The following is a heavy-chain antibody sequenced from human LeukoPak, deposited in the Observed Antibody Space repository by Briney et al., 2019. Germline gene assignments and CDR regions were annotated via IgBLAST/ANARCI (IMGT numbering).Heavy chain of an antibody. D-gene: IGHD6-19*01. CDR3: ARGGPGSSGWYYFDY. Sequence: GGSLRLSCAASGFTVSSNYMSWVRQAPGKGLEWVSVIYSGGSTYYADSVKGRFTISRDNSKNTLYLQMNSLRAEDTAVYYCARGGPGSSGWYYFDYWGQGTLVTVSS. V-gene: IGHV3-66*01. J-gene: IGHJ4*02. CDR2: IYSGGST. CDR1: GFTVSSNY.